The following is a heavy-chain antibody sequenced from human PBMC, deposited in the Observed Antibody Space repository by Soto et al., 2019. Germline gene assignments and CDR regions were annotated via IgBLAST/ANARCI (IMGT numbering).Heavy chain of an antibody. CDR2: INPNGGAT. Sequence: QVQLVQSGAEVKKPGASVKVSCKTSGDSFSAYYLHWVRQAPGQGLEWLGWINPNGGATKYAQKFRGRVAMTRDTSIRTAYLELTSLRSDDTAIYYWARESGGATATLDYYYFYMGVWGKGTTVTVSS. D-gene: IGHD5-12*01. CDR1: GDSFSAYY. J-gene: IGHJ6*03. V-gene: IGHV1-2*02. CDR3: ARESGGATATLDYYYFYMGV.